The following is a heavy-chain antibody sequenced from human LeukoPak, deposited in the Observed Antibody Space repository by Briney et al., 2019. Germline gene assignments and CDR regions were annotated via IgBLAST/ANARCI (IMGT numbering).Heavy chain of an antibody. Sequence: SETLSLTCTVSGDSVSSGSYYWSWIRQPPGKGLEWVGYIYYSGSTNYNPSLKSRVTISVDTSKNQFSLKLSSVTAADTAVYYCARLTATSWFDPWGQGTLVTVSS. CDR1: GDSVSSGSYY. CDR3: ARLTATSWFDP. V-gene: IGHV4-61*01. D-gene: IGHD5-12*01. CDR2: IYYSGST. J-gene: IGHJ5*02.